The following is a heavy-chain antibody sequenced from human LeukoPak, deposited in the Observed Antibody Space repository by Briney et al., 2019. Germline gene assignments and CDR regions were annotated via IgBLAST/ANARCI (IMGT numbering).Heavy chain of an antibody. CDR1: GGSIISDS. CDR3: ASGQREAAAALLAFDI. J-gene: IGHJ3*02. Sequence: SETLSLTCTVSGGSIISDSWSWSPQPPGKGLEWVGYIYYSGRTNYNPSPKSRVTISVDTSKNQFSLKLSSVTAADTAVYYCASGQREAAAALLAFDIWGQGTMVTVSS. D-gene: IGHD6-13*01. V-gene: IGHV4-59*01. CDR2: IYYSGRT.